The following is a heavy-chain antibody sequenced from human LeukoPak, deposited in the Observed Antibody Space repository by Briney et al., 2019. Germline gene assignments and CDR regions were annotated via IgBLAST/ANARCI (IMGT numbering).Heavy chain of an antibody. CDR1: GGSISSYY. CDR3: ARLFIGSAMDRDY. V-gene: IGHV4-59*08. Sequence: SETLSLTCTVSGGSISSYYCSWIRQPPGKGLEWIGYIYYSGSTNYNPSLKSRVTISVDTSKNQFSLKLSSVTAADTAVYYCARLFIGSAMDRDYWGQGTLVTVSS. D-gene: IGHD5-18*01. CDR2: IYYSGST. J-gene: IGHJ4*02.